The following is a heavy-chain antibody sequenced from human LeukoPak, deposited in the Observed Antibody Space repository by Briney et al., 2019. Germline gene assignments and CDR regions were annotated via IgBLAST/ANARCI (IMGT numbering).Heavy chain of an antibody. D-gene: IGHD6-13*01. CDR2: INPNSGGT. V-gene: IGHV1-2*02. CDR1: GYTFTNYD. J-gene: IGHJ3*02. CDR3: ARGGEIVAAAGTFAFDI. Sequence: GASVKVSCKASGYTFTNYDINWVRQATGQGLEWMGWINPNSGGTNYAQKFQGRVTMTRDTSISTAYMELSRLRSDDTAVYYCARGGEIVAAAGTFAFDIWGQGTMVTVSS.